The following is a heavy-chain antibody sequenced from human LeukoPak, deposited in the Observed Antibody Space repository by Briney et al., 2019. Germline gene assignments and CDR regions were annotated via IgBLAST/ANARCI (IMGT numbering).Heavy chain of an antibody. V-gene: IGHV3-30*03. CDR3: AREVRKVRGVIIKTIDY. CDR2: ISYDGSNK. Sequence: GGSLRLSCAASGFTFSSYGMHWVRQAPGKGLEWVAVISYDGSNKYYADSVKGRFTISRDNSKNTLYLQMNSLRAEDTAVYYCAREVRKVRGVIIKTIDYWGQGTLVTVSS. J-gene: IGHJ4*02. D-gene: IGHD3-10*01. CDR1: GFTFSSYG.